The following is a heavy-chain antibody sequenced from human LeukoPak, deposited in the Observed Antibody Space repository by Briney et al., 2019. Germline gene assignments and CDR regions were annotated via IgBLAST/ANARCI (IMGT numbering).Heavy chain of an antibody. V-gene: IGHV3-53*01. CDR2: IYSDNT. Sequence: PGGSLRLSCTVSGFTVSSNSMSWVRQAPGKGLEWVSFIYSDNTHYSDSVKGRFTISRDNSKNTLYLQMNSLRAEDTAVYYCAKGRGYCSSTSCPAGEWFDPWGQGTLVTVSS. CDR1: GFTVSSNS. CDR3: AKGRGYCSSTSCPAGEWFDP. J-gene: IGHJ5*02. D-gene: IGHD2-2*01.